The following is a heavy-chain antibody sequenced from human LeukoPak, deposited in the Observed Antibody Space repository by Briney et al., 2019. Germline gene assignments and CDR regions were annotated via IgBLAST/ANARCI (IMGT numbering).Heavy chain of an antibody. CDR1: GFTFSSYW. V-gene: IGHV3-74*01. J-gene: IGHJ6*03. Sequence: PGGSLRLSCAASGFTFSSYWMHWVRQAPGKGLVWVSRINTDGSSTSYADSVKGRFTISRGNSKNTLYLQMNSLRAEDTAVYYCAKGCSSSSSHYYYMDVWGKGTTVTVSS. D-gene: IGHD6-6*01. CDR3: AKGCSSSSSHYYYMDV. CDR2: INTDGSST.